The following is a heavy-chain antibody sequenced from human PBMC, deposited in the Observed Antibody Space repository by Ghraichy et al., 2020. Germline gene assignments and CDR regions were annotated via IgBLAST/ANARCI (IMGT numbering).Heavy chain of an antibody. Sequence: GESLNISCAASGFTVSSNYMSWVRQAPGKGLEWVSVVYTGGSTYYADSVKGRFTISRDNSKNTLYLQMNSLRAEDTAVYYCASGPKWNYVDYWGQGTLVTVSS. CDR2: VYTGGST. D-gene: IGHD1-26*01. CDR1: GFTVSSNY. CDR3: ASGPKWNYVDY. V-gene: IGHV3-66*02. J-gene: IGHJ4*02.